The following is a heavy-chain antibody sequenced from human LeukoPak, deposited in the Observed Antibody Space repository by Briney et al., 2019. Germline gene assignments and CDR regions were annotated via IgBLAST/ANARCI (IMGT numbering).Heavy chain of an antibody. V-gene: IGHV1-2*04. CDR3: ARAGPDYYDTSGPFDY. D-gene: IGHD3-22*01. CDR2: INPNSGGT. CDR1: GYTFTSYA. Sequence: ASVKVSCKASGYTFTSYAMNWVRQAPGQGLEWMGWINPNSGGTNYAQKFQGWVTMTRDTSISTAYMDLSRLRSDDTAVYYCARAGPDYYDTSGPFDYWGQGTLVTVSS. J-gene: IGHJ4*02.